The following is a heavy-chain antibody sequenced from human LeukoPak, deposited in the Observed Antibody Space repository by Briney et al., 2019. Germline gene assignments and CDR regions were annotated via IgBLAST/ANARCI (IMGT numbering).Heavy chain of an antibody. Sequence: GGSLRLSCAASGFTFSSYSMNWVRQAPGKGLEWVSYISSSSNTIYYADSVKGRFTISRDNSKNTMYLQMNSLRVEDTAEYYCAKDLGYDYVWGEGNLYDYWGQGILVTVSS. CDR3: AKDLGYDYVWGEGNLYDY. D-gene: IGHD3-16*01. J-gene: IGHJ4*02. V-gene: IGHV3-48*01. CDR2: ISSSSNTI. CDR1: GFTFSSYS.